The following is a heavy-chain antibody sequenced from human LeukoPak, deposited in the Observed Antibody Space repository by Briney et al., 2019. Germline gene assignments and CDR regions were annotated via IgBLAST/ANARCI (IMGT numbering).Heavy chain of an antibody. D-gene: IGHD3-22*01. J-gene: IGHJ5*02. CDR1: GYTFTSYD. CDR2: MNPNSGNT. CDR3: ARGGEDDSSGYYWDNWFDP. V-gene: IGHV1-8*03. Sequence: GASVKVSCKASGYTFTSYDINWVRQATGQGLEWMGWMNPNSGNTGYAQKFQGRVTITRNTSISTAYMELSSLRSEDTAVYYCARGGEDDSSGYYWDNWFDPWGQGTLVTVSS.